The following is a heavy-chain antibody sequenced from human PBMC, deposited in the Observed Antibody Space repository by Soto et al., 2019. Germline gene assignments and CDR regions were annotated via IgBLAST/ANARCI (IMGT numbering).Heavy chain of an antibody. J-gene: IGHJ4*02. CDR3: AKGEDQRQLWYN. V-gene: IGHV3-23*01. Sequence: EVQLLESGGDLIQPGGSLRLSCVASGITFGSRAMSWVRQAPGEGLEWVSTISGSGGSTYYADSVKGRFTISRDNSKNTLYLQMNSLRAEDTAVYYCAKGEDQRQLWYNWGQGTLVTVSS. CDR1: GITFGSRA. CDR2: ISGSGGST. D-gene: IGHD5-18*01.